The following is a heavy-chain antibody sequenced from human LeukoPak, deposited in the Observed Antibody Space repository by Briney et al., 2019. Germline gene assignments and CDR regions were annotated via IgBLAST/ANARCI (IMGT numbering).Heavy chain of an antibody. CDR2: IRYDGSNK. CDR3: AKDPLYCTGTTCRDFFYYYMDL. V-gene: IGHV3-30*02. D-gene: IGHD2-8*02. CDR1: GFSFTRYG. J-gene: IGHJ6*03. Sequence: TGGSLRLSCAASGFSFTRYGIHWVRQAPGKGLEWVTFIRYDGSNKYYADSVKGRFTISRDNSKNTVYLQMNSLRAEDTAMYYCAKDPLYCTGTTCRDFFYYYMDLWGKGTTVTVSS.